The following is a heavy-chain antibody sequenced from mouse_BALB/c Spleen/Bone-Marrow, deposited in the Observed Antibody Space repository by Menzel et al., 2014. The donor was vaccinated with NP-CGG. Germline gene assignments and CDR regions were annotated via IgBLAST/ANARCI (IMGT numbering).Heavy chain of an antibody. CDR1: GYAFTSYW. D-gene: IGHD2-14*01. J-gene: IGHJ3*01. Sequence: QVQLQQSGAELAKPGASVKVSCRASGYAFTSYWMHWVKQRPGQGLEWIGYINPSTGYTEYNQKFKDKATLTADKSSSTAYMQLSSLTSEDSAVYYCARYYRYDGFAYWGQGTLVTVSA. V-gene: IGHV1-7*01. CDR2: INPSTGYT. CDR3: ARYYRYDGFAY.